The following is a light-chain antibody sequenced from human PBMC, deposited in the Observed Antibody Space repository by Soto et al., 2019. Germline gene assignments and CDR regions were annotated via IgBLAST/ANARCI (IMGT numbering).Light chain of an antibody. CDR2: GAS. CDR3: QQYKDWRT. Sequence: EIVMTQSPATLSVSPGERVTLSCRASQSVGSNLAWYQQKPGQTPRLLVFGASTRATGIPARFSGSGSGTEFTLTISSLQSEDFAVYYCQQYKDWRTFGQGTKLEIK. J-gene: IGKJ1*01. CDR1: QSVGSN. V-gene: IGKV3-15*01.